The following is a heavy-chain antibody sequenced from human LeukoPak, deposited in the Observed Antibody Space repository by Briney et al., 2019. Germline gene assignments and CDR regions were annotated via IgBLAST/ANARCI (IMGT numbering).Heavy chain of an antibody. CDR3: AILGYCSSTSCTPVDYYDSSGYYYPFDY. J-gene: IGHJ4*02. CDR2: ISAYNGNT. D-gene: IGHD3-22*01. Sequence: GASVKVSCKASGYTFTSYGISWVRQAPGQGLEWMGWISAYNGNTNYAQKLQGRVTMTTDTSTSTAYMELRSLRSEDTAVYYCAILGYCSSTSCTPVDYYDSSGYYYPFDYWGQGTLVTVSS. V-gene: IGHV1-18*01. CDR1: GYTFTSYG.